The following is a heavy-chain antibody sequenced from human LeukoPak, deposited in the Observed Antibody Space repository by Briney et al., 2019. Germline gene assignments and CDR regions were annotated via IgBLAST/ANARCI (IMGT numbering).Heavy chain of an antibody. CDR3: ARGYYDFWSGSYYYGMDV. V-gene: IGHV3-74*01. CDR1: GFTFSSYW. J-gene: IGHJ6*02. Sequence: GGSLRLSCAASGFTFSSYWMHWVRQAPGKGLVWVSRINSDGSSTSHADSVKGRFTISRDNAKNTLYLQMNSLRAEDTAVYYCARGYYDFWSGSYYYGMDVWGQGTTVTVS. D-gene: IGHD3-3*01. CDR2: INSDGSST.